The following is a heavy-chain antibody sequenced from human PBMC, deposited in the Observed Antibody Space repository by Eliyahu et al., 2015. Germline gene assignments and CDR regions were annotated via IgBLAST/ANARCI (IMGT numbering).Heavy chain of an antibody. J-gene: IGHJ4*02. CDR2: IYHSGST. V-gene: IGHV4-30-2*01. CDR1: GGSISXGGYS. CDR3: ATSSYDSSGLLDY. D-gene: IGHD3-22*01. Sequence: QLQLQESGSGLVKPSQTLSLTCAVSGGSISXGGYSWSWIRQPPGKGLEWIGYIYHSGSTYYNPSLKSRVTISVDRSKNQFSLKLSSVTAADTAVYYCATSSYDSSGLLDYWGQGTLVTVSS.